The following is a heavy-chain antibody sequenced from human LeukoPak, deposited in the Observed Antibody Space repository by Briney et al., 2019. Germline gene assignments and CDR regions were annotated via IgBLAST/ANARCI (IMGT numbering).Heavy chain of an antibody. CDR3: ARDRRRGYYFDY. CDR2: IYYSGST. Sequence: RASETLSLTCTVSGGSISSGDYYWSWIRQPPGKGLEWIGYIYYSGSTYYNPSLKSRVTISVDTSKNQFSLKLSSVTAADTAVYYCARDRRRGYYFDYWGQGTLVTVSS. V-gene: IGHV4-30-4*01. J-gene: IGHJ4*02. D-gene: IGHD3-16*01. CDR1: GGSISSGDYY.